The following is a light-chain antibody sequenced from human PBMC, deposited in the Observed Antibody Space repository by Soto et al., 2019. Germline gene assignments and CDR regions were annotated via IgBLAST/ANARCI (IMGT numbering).Light chain of an antibody. Sequence: QPVLTQPPSASASLGASVTLTCTLSSGYSNYKVDWYQQRPGKGPRFVMRVGTGGIVGSKGDGIPDRFSVLGSGLNRYLTIKNIQEEDESDYYCGADHGSGSNYVEVVFGGGTKLTVL. V-gene: IGLV9-49*01. CDR1: SGYSNYK. CDR2: VGTGGIVG. J-gene: IGLJ2*01. CDR3: GADHGSGSNYVEVV.